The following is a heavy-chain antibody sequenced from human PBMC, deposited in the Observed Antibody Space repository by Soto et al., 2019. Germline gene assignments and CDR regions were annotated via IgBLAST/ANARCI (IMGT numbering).Heavy chain of an antibody. D-gene: IGHD1-7*01. CDR3: ARDDVTGTTENY. J-gene: IGHJ4*02. CDR2: IWYDGSNK. V-gene: IGHV3-33*01. CDR1: GFTFSSYG. Sequence: GGSLRLSCAASGFTFSSYGMHWVRQAPGKGLEWVAVIWYDGSNKYYADSVKGRFTISRDNAKNSLYLQMNSLRAEDTAVYYCARDDVTGTTENYWGQGTLVTVSS.